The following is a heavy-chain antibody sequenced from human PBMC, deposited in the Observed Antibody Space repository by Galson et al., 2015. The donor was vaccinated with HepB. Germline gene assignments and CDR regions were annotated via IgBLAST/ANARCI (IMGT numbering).Heavy chain of an antibody. CDR3: ARVGITMIVGGAFDI. J-gene: IGHJ3*02. D-gene: IGHD3-22*01. Sequence: SVKVSCKASGYTFTSYGISWGRQAPGQGLEWMGWISAYNGNTNYAQKLQGRVTMTTDTSTSTAYMELRSLRSDDTAVYYCARVGITMIVGGAFDIWGPGTMVTVSS. CDR1: GYTFTSYG. V-gene: IGHV1-18*01. CDR2: ISAYNGNT.